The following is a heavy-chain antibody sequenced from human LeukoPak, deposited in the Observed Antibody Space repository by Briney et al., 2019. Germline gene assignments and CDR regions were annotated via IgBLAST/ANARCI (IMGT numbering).Heavy chain of an antibody. J-gene: IGHJ3*01. CDR3: AKRPRDSSGYYLGAFDG. D-gene: IGHD3-22*01. Sequence: GGSLRLSCTASGFTFSTYAMTWVRQAPGKGPNWVSAIGASGAETYYADFAKGRVTVSRDNSKNTLYLQMSSLRADDTAVYFCAKRPRDSSGYYLGAFDGWGQGTTVTVSS. V-gene: IGHV3-23*01. CDR1: GFTFSTYA. CDR2: IGASGAET.